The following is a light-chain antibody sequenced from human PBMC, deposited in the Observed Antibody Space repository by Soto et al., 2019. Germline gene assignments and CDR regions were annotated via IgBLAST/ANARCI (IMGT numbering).Light chain of an antibody. J-gene: IGKJ1*01. CDR1: QSISSW. CDR3: QQYNDKWT. Sequence: DIQMTQKPSTPSASVGDRVTITCRASQSISSWLAWYQQKPGKAPNLLIYKASSLQSGVPSRFGGSGSGTEFTLTISSLQPDDCGTYYCQQYNDKWTFGQGTKV. CDR2: KAS. V-gene: IGKV1-5*03.